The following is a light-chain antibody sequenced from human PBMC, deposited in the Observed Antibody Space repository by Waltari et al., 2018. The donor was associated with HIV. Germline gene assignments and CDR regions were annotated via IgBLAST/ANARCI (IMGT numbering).Light chain of an antibody. CDR1: QSVNSN. CDR3: QQYNKWPYT. J-gene: IGKJ2*01. CDR2: GAS. V-gene: IGKV3-15*01. Sequence: EIVLTQSPATLSVSPGARATLSCTASQSVNSNLAWYQQKRGQAPGLLIYGASTSATGVAARFSGSGSGTEFTLTISSLQSEDFAVYYCQQYNKWPYTFGQGTKLEVK.